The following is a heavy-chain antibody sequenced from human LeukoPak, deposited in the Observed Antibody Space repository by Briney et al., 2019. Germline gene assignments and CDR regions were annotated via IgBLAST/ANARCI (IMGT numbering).Heavy chain of an antibody. V-gene: IGHV1-69*05. CDR2: IIPIFGTA. CDR1: GGTFSSYA. Sequence: SVKVSCKASGGTFSSYAINWVRQAPGQGLEWMGGIIPIFGTANYAQKFQGRVTMTTDTSTSTAYMELRSLRSDDTAVYYCARTPRYGDLAGYWGQGTLVTVSS. J-gene: IGHJ4*02. D-gene: IGHD4-17*01. CDR3: ARTPRYGDLAGY.